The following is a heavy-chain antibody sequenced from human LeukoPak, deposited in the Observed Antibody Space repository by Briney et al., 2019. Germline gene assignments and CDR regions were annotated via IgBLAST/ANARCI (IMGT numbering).Heavy chain of an antibody. D-gene: IGHD4-17*01. CDR3: ARDAYTTTSNWLDP. J-gene: IGHJ5*02. CDR2: ITGGGSDI. CDR1: GFTLNKYW. Sequence: PGGSLRLSCEASGFTLNKYWMHWVRQAPGKGLVWVSRITGGGSDIAYADSVKGRFTVSRDDAKNTLFLQMNSLRVEDTAIYYCARDAYTTTSNWLDPWGQGTLVTVSS. V-gene: IGHV3-74*01.